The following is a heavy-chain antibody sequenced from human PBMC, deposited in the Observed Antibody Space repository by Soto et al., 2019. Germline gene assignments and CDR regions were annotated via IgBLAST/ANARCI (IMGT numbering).Heavy chain of an antibody. CDR1: GVTFSSYD. D-gene: IGHD1-1*01. CDR3: AKWGNDWGYKYYGMHV. Sequence: VQLLESGGCLVQPGGSLRLACAASGVTFSSYDMTWVRQAPGKGLEWVSSISDSGASTYYAESVKGRFTISRDHAKNILYLQMNSLRADDTAVLYCAKWGNDWGYKYYGMHVWGQGATVTLSS. V-gene: IGHV3-23*01. J-gene: IGHJ6*02. CDR2: ISDSGAST.